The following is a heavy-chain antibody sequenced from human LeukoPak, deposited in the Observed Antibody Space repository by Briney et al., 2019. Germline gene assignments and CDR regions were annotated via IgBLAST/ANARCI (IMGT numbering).Heavy chain of an antibody. D-gene: IGHD3-10*01. CDR3: AKGLRETYYYGSSEAFDI. V-gene: IGHV3-23*01. CDR2: ISGSGDSR. Sequence: PGGSLRLSCAASGFTFSNYAMGWVRQAPGKGLEWVSAISGSGDSRYYADSVKGRFTIPRDKSKHTRYLQMNSLRAEGPAVYYCAKGLRETYYYGSSEAFDIWGQGTMVTVSS. J-gene: IGHJ3*02. CDR1: GFTFSNYA.